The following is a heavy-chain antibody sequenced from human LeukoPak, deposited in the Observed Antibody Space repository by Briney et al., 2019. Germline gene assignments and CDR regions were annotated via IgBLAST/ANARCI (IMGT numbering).Heavy chain of an antibody. J-gene: IGHJ5*02. CDR2: ISAYNGNT. D-gene: IGHD2-15*01. CDR3: ARGYCSGGSCYRNWFDP. Sequence: GASVKVSCKASGYTFTSYGIIWVRQAPGQGLEWMGWISAYNGNTNYAQKLQGRVTMTTDTSTSTAYMELRSLRSDDTAVYYCARGYCSGGSCYRNWFDPWGQGTLVTVSS. V-gene: IGHV1-18*01. CDR1: GYTFTSYG.